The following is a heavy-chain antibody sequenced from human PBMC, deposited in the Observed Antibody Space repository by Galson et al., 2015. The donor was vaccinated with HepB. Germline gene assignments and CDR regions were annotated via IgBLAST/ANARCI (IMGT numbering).Heavy chain of an antibody. CDR2: ISSSSSTI. D-gene: IGHD3-16*02. V-gene: IGHV3-48*01. CDR3: ARDPVYDYIWGSYRGRTGSVDY. J-gene: IGHJ4*02. Sequence: SLRLSCAASGFTFSSYSMNWVRQAPGKGLEWVSYISSSSSTIYYADSVKGRFTISRDNAKNSLYLQMNSLRAEDTAVYYCARDPVYDYIWGSYRGRTGSVDYWGQGTLVTVSS. CDR1: GFTFSSYS.